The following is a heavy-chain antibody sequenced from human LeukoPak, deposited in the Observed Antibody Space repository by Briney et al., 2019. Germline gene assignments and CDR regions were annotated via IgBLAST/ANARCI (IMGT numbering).Heavy chain of an antibody. V-gene: IGHV3-48*04. D-gene: IGHD5-24*01. CDR3: ARGPKWLSPPGFPDY. J-gene: IGHJ4*02. Sequence: GGPLRLSCAASGLTFSGFSLTWVRKAPGKGLENISYIGSSSGTIYYADSVKGRFTISRDNAKNSLYLQMNSLSAEDTAVYYCARGPKWLSPPGFPDYWGQGTLVTVSS. CDR1: GLTFSGFS. CDR2: IGSSSGTI.